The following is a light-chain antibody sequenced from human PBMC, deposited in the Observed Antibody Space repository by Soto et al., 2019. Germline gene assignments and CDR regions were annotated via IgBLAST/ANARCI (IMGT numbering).Light chain of an antibody. V-gene: IGKV1-8*01. CDR3: QQYYSYPYT. Sequence: AIRMTQSPSSFSASTGDRVTITCRASQGIGSYLAWYQQNPGKAPKLLIYAASTLQSGVPSRFSGSGSGTDFTLTISCLQSEDFATYYSQQYYSYPYTFGQGTKLEIK. CDR1: QGIGSY. CDR2: AAS. J-gene: IGKJ2*01.